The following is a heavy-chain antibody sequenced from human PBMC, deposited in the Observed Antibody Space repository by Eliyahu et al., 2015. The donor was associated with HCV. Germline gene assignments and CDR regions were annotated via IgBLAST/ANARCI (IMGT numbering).Heavy chain of an antibody. CDR1: GGTFSSYA. CDR2: VIPIFGTA. D-gene: IGHD3-10*01. J-gene: IGHJ4*02. Sequence: QVQLVQSGAEVKKPGSSVKVSCKASGGTFSSYAISWVRQAPGQGLEWMGGVIPIFGTANYAQKFQGRVTITADESTSTAYMELSSLRSEDTAVYYCARGGYYGSGRTSARGGYFDYWGQGTLVTVSS. CDR3: ARGGYYGSGRTSARGGYFDY. V-gene: IGHV1-69*01.